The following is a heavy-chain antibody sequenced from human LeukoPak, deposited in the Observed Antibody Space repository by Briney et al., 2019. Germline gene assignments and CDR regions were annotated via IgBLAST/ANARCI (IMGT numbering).Heavy chain of an antibody. Sequence: GASVKVSCKTSGYTFSYYYIHWVRQAPGQGLEWMGTINPSSGGSTYAQKLQGRVTVTRDMSASTVYMELSSLRSEDTAVYYCASQESIAAAGNLTPWGQGTLVTVSS. CDR1: GYTFSYYY. CDR3: ASQESIAAAGNLTP. D-gene: IGHD6-13*01. CDR2: INPSSGGS. V-gene: IGHV1-46*04. J-gene: IGHJ5*02.